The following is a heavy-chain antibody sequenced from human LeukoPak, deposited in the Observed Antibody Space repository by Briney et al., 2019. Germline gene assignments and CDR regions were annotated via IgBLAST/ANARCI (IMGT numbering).Heavy chain of an antibody. CDR3: AKDKVVMHAFDI. V-gene: IGHV3-23*01. Sequence: PGGSLRLSCAASGFTFSSYAMSWVRQAPGKGLEWVSAISGSGGSTYYADSVKGRFTISRDNSKNTLYLQMSSLRAEDTAVYYCAKDKVVMHAFDIWGQGTMVTVSS. D-gene: IGHD3-22*01. J-gene: IGHJ3*02. CDR2: ISGSGGST. CDR1: GFTFSSYA.